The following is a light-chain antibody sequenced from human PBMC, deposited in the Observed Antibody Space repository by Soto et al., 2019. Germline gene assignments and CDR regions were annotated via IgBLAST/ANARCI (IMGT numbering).Light chain of an antibody. CDR3: LQRSNWLT. V-gene: IGKV3-11*01. CDR2: GAS. J-gene: IGKJ4*01. CDR1: QSVSSY. Sequence: EIVLTQSPATLSLSPWEIATLSCRASQSVSSYLAWYQQKPGQAPRLLIYGASNRATGIPARFSGSGSGTDFTLTISSLEPEDSAVYYCLQRSNWLTFGGGTKVDIK.